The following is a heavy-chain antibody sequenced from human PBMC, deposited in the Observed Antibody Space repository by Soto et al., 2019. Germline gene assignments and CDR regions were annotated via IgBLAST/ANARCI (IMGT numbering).Heavy chain of an antibody. CDR2: IWFDGSNK. CDR1: GFTFSSYG. Sequence: QVQLVESGGGVVQPGRSLRLSCAASGFTFSSYGMHWVRQAPGKGLEWVAVIWFDGSNKYYADPVKGRFTISRDNSKHTIYVPVHSPRAEDTAVYYCARDLRGLWFGESPLYAFGIWGQGTMVTVSS. V-gene: IGHV3-33*01. CDR3: ARDLRGLWFGESPLYAFGI. J-gene: IGHJ3*02. D-gene: IGHD3-10*01.